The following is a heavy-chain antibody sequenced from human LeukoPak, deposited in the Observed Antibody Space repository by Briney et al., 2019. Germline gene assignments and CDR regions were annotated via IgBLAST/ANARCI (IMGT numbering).Heavy chain of an antibody. D-gene: IGHD5-12*01. Sequence: GGSLRLSCAASGFTFSNYWMTSVRQAPGKGLEWVAHINQDGREEHYMDSAKARFTISRDNAKNSLSLQMSSLRAEDTVVYYCVRDGGVSGYDLLDYWGQGTLVTVSS. CDR3: VRDGGVSGYDLLDY. V-gene: IGHV3-7*01. CDR2: INQDGREE. CDR1: GFTFSNYW. J-gene: IGHJ4*02.